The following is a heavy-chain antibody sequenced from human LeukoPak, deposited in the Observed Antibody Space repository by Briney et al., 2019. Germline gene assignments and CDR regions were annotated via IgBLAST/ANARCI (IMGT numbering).Heavy chain of an antibody. J-gene: IGHJ4*02. Sequence: PGGSLRLSCAASGFTFSSYSMNWVRQAPGKGLEWVSSISSSSSYIYYADSVKGRFTISRDNAKNSLYLQMNSLRAEDTAVYYCATATVGHYYDSSGYLFDYWGQGTLVTVSS. CDR1: GFTFSSYS. V-gene: IGHV3-21*01. CDR2: ISSSSSYI. D-gene: IGHD3-22*01. CDR3: ATATVGHYYDSSGYLFDY.